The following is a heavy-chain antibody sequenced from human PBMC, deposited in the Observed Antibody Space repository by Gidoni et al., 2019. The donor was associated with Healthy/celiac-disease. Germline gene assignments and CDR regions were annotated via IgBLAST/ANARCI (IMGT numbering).Heavy chain of an antibody. D-gene: IGHD3-10*01. V-gene: IGHV4-34*01. Sequence: QVQLQQWGAGLLKPSETLSLTCAVYGGSFSGYYWSWIRQPPGKGLEWIGEINHRGSTNYNPSLKSRVTISVDTSKNQVSLKLSSVTAADTAVYYCARGQYYYGSGSPTLAFDIWGQGTMVTVSS. CDR1: GGSFSGYY. CDR2: INHRGST. CDR3: ARGQYYYGSGSPTLAFDI. J-gene: IGHJ3*02.